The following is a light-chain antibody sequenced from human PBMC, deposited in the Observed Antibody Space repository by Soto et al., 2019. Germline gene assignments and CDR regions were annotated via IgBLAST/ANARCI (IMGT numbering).Light chain of an antibody. CDR2: GAS. CDR1: QSVSSN. Sequence: EIVMTQSPATLSVSPGERATLSCRASQSVSSNFAWYQQKPGQAPRLLIYGASTRATGIPARFSGSGSGTEFTLTISSLQSEDFEVYYCKQYNNWRTFGQGTKVEIK. J-gene: IGKJ1*01. V-gene: IGKV3-15*01. CDR3: KQYNNWRT.